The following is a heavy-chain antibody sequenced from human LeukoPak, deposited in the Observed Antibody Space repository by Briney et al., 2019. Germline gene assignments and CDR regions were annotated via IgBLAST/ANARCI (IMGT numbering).Heavy chain of an antibody. J-gene: IGHJ5*02. CDR1: GGSFSGYY. CDR3: ARVRITMIVRGGFDP. Sequence: SETLSLTCAVDGGSFSGYYWSWIRQPPGKGLEWIGEINHSGSTNYNPSLKSRVTISVDTSKNQFSLKLSSVTAADTAVYYCARVRITMIVRGGFDPWGQGTLVTVSS. D-gene: IGHD3-22*01. CDR2: INHSGST. V-gene: IGHV4-34*01.